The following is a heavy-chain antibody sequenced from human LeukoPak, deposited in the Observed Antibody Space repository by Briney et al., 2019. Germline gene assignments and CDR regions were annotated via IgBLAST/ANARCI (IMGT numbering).Heavy chain of an antibody. J-gene: IGHJ5*02. CDR1: GGTFRSYA. V-gene: IGHV1-69*13. CDR2: IIPIFGTA. CDR3: ARAPRPQAAVDL. Sequence: XVKVSCKARGGTFRSYAIRWVRQAPGQGLEGMGGIIPIFGTANYAQKFQGRVTITADESTSTAYMELSSLRSEDTAVYYCARAPRPQAAVDLWGQGTLVTLSS. D-gene: IGHD6-25*01.